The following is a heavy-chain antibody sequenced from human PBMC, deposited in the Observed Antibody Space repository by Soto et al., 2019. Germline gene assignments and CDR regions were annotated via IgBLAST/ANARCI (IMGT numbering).Heavy chain of an antibody. Sequence: SVKVSCKASGGTFSSYAIRWVGQAPGQGLEWMGGIIPIFGTAYYAQKFQVRVTITADKSTSTAYMELRSLRSEDTAVYYCAITLGYGGADCYSGAFESWGQVTMITVAS. J-gene: IGHJ3*02. CDR2: IIPIFGTA. CDR1: GGTFSSYA. CDR3: AITLGYGGADCYSGAFES. V-gene: IGHV1-69*06. D-gene: IGHD2-21*02.